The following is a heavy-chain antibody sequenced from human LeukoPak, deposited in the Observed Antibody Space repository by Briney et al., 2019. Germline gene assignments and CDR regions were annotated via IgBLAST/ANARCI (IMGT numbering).Heavy chain of an antibody. V-gene: IGHV3-23*01. CDR3: AKAPIAALNYYFDY. Sequence: QPGGSLRLSCADSGFTFSSYAMSWVRQAPGKGLEWVSAISGSGGSTYYAGSVKGRFTISRDNSKNTLYLQMNSLRAEDTAVYYCAKAPIAALNYYFDYWGQGTLVTVSS. D-gene: IGHD6-13*01. J-gene: IGHJ4*02. CDR2: ISGSGGST. CDR1: GFTFSSYA.